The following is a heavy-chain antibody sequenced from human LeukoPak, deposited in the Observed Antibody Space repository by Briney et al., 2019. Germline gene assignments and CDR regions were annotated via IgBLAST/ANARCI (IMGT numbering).Heavy chain of an antibody. D-gene: IGHD3-3*01. CDR3: ARAPGMEWLPDY. J-gene: IGHJ4*02. CDR1: GYTFTGYY. V-gene: IGHV1-2*06. CDR2: INPNSGGT. Sequence: ASVKVSCKASGYTFTGYYMHWVRQAPGQGLEWMGRINPNSGGTNYAQKFQGRVTMTRGTSISTAYMELSRLRSDDTAVYYCARAPGMEWLPDYWGQGTLVTVSS.